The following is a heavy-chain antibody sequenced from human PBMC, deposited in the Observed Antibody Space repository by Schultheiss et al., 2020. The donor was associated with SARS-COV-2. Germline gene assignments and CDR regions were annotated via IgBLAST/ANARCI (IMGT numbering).Heavy chain of an antibody. Sequence: GGSLRLSCAASGFTVSSNYMSWVRQAPGKGLEWVSAISGSGGSTYYADSVKGRFTISRDNSKNTLYLQMNSLRAEDTAVYYCARYPSNRRDFWSGYYSTDDAFDIWGQGTMVTVSS. CDR1: GFTVSSNY. V-gene: IGHV3-23*01. CDR2: ISGSGGST. D-gene: IGHD3-3*01. CDR3: ARYPSNRRDFWSGYYSTDDAFDI. J-gene: IGHJ3*02.